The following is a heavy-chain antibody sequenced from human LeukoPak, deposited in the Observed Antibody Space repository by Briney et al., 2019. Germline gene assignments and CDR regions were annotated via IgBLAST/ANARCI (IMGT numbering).Heavy chain of an antibody. D-gene: IGHD1-26*01. Sequence: GGSLRLSCAASGFTFDDYGMSWVRRAPGKGLEWVSGINWNGGSTGYADSVKGRFTISRDNAKNSLYLQMNSLRAEDTALYYCARDPGRYRRFDYWGQGTLVTVSS. CDR3: ARDPGRYRRFDY. CDR2: INWNGGST. J-gene: IGHJ4*02. CDR1: GFTFDDYG. V-gene: IGHV3-20*04.